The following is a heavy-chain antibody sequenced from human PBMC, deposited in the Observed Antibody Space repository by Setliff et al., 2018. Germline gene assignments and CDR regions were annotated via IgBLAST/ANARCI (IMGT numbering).Heavy chain of an antibody. CDR3: ARARTTMVNDAFDI. CDR1: GYTFTNYG. J-gene: IGHJ3*02. CDR2: INPNSGGT. D-gene: IGHD3-10*01. V-gene: IGHV1-2*05. Sequence: ASVKVSCKASGYTFTNYGISWVRQAPGQGLEWMGRINPNSGGTNYAQKFQGRVTMTRDTSISTAYMELSRLTSDDTVVYFCARARTTMVNDAFDIWGQGTVVTVSS.